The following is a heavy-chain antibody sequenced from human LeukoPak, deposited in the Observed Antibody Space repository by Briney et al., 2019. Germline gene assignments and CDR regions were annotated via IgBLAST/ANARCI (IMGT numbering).Heavy chain of an antibody. Sequence: PSETLSLTCAVSGGSISSSTWWTWVRQPPGKGLEWIGEIFYSGSTNSNPSLKSRLTMSVDESKHEFSLKLTSVTAADTAVYYCASGGLVSRYLDHWGRETLVTVSS. CDR2: IFYSGST. J-gene: IGHJ4*02. CDR1: GGSISSSTW. D-gene: IGHD5/OR15-5a*01. CDR3: ASGGLVSRYLDH. V-gene: IGHV4-4*02.